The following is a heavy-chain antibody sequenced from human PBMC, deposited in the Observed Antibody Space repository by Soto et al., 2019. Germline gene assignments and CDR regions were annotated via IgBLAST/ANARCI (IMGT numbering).Heavy chain of an antibody. D-gene: IGHD1-26*01. CDR3: ARSVGVTTLSYLDY. Sequence: SVKVSCKAAGVTFSSYGISWVRQAPGQGLEWMGGIIPMFGTATHTQNFQGRLTITADESTSTAYMELSSLRSEDTAVYFCARSVGVTTLSYLDYWGQGTLVTVSS. CDR2: IIPMFGTA. CDR1: GVTFSSYG. V-gene: IGHV1-69*13. J-gene: IGHJ4*02.